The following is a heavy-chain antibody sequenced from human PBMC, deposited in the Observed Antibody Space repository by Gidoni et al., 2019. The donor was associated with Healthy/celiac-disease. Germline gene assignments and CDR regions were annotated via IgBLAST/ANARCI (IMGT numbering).Heavy chain of an antibody. D-gene: IGHD4-4*01. Sequence: QVTLRESGPALVKPTQTLTLTCTFSGFSLSPSGMCVSWIRQPPGKALEWLALIDWDDDKYYSTSLKTRLTISKDTSKNQVVLTMTNMDPVDTATYYCARIQTTVTAYYYGMDVWGQGTTVTVSS. V-gene: IGHV2-70*01. CDR2: IDWDDDK. J-gene: IGHJ6*02. CDR1: GFSLSPSGMC. CDR3: ARIQTTVTAYYYGMDV.